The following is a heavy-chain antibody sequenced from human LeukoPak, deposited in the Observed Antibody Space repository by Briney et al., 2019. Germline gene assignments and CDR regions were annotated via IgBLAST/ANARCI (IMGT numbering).Heavy chain of an antibody. V-gene: IGHV3-33*01. CDR2: IWYDGSNK. D-gene: IGHD6-19*01. Sequence: PGGSLRLSCAASGFTFSNYGMHWVRQAPGKGLEWVAVIWYDGSNKYYADSVKGRFTISRDNSKNTLYLQMNSLRAEDTAVYYCARSLSILSIAVAGTYYYGMDVWGQGTTVTVSS. CDR1: GFTFSNYG. J-gene: IGHJ6*02. CDR3: ARSLSILSIAVAGTYYYGMDV.